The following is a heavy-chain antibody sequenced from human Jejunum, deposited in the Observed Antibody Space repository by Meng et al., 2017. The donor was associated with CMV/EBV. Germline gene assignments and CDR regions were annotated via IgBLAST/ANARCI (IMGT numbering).Heavy chain of an antibody. D-gene: IGHD5-18*01. Sequence: SGLTLGDYAMHWVRQVPGKGLEWVSGIYWDNGKDREGYADSVKGRFIISRDNAKKYLYLQMNSLRGEDTGLYYCTKDLQPGGADVWGQGTTVTVSS. CDR3: TKDLQPGGADV. CDR1: GLTLGDYA. J-gene: IGHJ6*02. V-gene: IGHV3-9*01. CDR2: IYWDNGKDRE.